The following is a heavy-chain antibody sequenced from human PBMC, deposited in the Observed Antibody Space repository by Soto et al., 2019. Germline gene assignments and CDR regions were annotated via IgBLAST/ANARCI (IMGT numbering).Heavy chain of an antibody. J-gene: IGHJ6*02. Sequence: QVQLVQSGTEVKKPGASVKVSCKTSGYTFINYGISWVRQAPGQGPEWMGWISPYNDDTKYAQKFQGRVTMTTDTSTRXAXMXIXXXXSXXXPXXXXXXXXXXXXXGRXXXXXXPPRYYAMDVWGQGTTVTVSS. CDR3: XXXXXXXXXGRXXXXXXPPRYYAMDV. CDR2: ISPYNDDT. D-gene: IGHD1-20*01. V-gene: IGHV1-18*01. CDR1: GYTFINYG.